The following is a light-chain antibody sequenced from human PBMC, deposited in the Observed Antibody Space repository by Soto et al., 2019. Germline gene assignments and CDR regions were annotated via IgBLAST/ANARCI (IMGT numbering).Light chain of an antibody. CDR3: QRYGSSPLYA. CDR1: QTINTEF. Sequence: EIVLTQSPGTLSLSPGERATFSCRTSQTINTEFLAWYQQRPGLAPRLLIHGTSNRATGIPDRFSGSGSGTDFTLTISALEPEDFAVYYCQRYGSSPLYAFGQGPSWRS. CDR2: GTS. J-gene: IGKJ2*01. V-gene: IGKV3-20*01.